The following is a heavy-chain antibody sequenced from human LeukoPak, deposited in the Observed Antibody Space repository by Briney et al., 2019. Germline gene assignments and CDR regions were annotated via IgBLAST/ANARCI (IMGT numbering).Heavy chain of an antibody. CDR2: ISYDGSNK. CDR3: AREYIVATITAYYFNY. Sequence: PGGSLRLSCAASGFTFSSYSMNWVRQAPGKGLEWVAVISYDGSNKYYADSVKGRFTISRDNSKNTLYLQMNSLRAEDTAVYYCAREYIVATITAYYFNYWGQGTLVTVSS. V-gene: IGHV3-30*03. CDR1: GFTFSSYS. D-gene: IGHD5-12*01. J-gene: IGHJ4*02.